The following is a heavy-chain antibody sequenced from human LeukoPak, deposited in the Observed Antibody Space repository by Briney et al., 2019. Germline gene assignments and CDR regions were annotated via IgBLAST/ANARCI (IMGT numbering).Heavy chain of an antibody. CDR2: IYYSGIT. CDR1: GGSINSRSYY. J-gene: IGHJ4*02. V-gene: IGHV4-39*02. CDR3: ARRCTSNNCLYYFDD. D-gene: IGHD2-2*01. Sequence: SETLSLTCTVSGGSINSRSYYWGWIRQPPGKGLEWIGDIYYSGITYYNPSLTSRVTMSVDTSKNHFSLKLSSVTAADTAVYYCARRCTSNNCLYYFDDWGQGTQVTVSS.